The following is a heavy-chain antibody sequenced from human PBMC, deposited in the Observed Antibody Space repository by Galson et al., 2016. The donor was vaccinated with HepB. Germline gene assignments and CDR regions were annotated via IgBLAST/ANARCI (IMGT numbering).Heavy chain of an antibody. CDR1: GGSISSYY. CDR3: AREEERQLVRRFDP. D-gene: IGHD6-13*01. CDR2: LDYTGNT. V-gene: IGHV4-59*01. Sequence: ETLSLTCTVSGGSISSYYYSWIRQSPGKTLEWMGYLDYTGNTYYNPSLKSRVTFSLDTAKNQFPLRLSSVTAADTAFYYCAREEERQLVRRFDPWGQGTLVTVSS. J-gene: IGHJ5*02.